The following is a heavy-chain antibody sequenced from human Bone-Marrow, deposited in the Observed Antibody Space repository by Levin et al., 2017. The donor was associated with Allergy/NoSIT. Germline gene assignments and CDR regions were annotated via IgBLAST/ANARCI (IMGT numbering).Heavy chain of an antibody. CDR3: ATNRTAGGW. CDR2: IKQDASET. D-gene: IGHD2-15*01. Sequence: GGSLRLSCTASGFAFRTYWMNWVRQAPGKGLEWVANIKQDASETYYVDSVKGRFTITRDNTKNSVYLQMNSLRVDDTARYYCATNRTAGGWWGQGTLVTVSS. CDR1: GFAFRTYW. V-gene: IGHV3-7*01. J-gene: IGHJ4*02.